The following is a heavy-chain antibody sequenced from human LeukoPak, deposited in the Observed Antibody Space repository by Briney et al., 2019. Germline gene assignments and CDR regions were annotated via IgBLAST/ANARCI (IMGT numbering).Heavy chain of an antibody. CDR2: ISSNGNSI. CDR1: GLSFNDYY. J-gene: IGHJ4*02. V-gene: IGHV3-11*04. D-gene: IGHD5-24*01. CDR3: AADGGKDVFDY. Sequence: KSGGSLRLSCAASGLSFNDYYMNWIRQRPGKGLEWISYISSNGNSIYYADSVKGRFTISRDNAKNSLYLHMNSLRVDDTAVYYCAADGGKDVFDYWGQGTLVTVSS.